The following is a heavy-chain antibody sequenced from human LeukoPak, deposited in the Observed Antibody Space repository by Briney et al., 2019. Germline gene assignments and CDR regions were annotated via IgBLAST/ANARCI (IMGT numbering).Heavy chain of an antibody. D-gene: IGHD6-6*01. CDR3: AKADGYSSSDLTNY. V-gene: IGHV3-23*01. J-gene: IGHJ4*02. Sequence: GGSLRLSCAASGFTFSTYAMSWVRQAPGKGLEWVSAISGSGGSTYYADSVKGRFTISRDNSKNTLYLQMNSLRAEDTAVYYCAKADGYSSSDLTNYWGQGTLVTVSS. CDR1: GFTFSTYA. CDR2: ISGSGGST.